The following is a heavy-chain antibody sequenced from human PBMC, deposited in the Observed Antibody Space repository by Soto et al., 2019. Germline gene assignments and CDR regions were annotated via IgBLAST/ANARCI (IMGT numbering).Heavy chain of an antibody. V-gene: IGHV1-18*01. CDR3: ARGESIGDV. Sequence: QVQLVQSGAEVKKPGASVKSPGKALGYTFPSNVIAGWGQAPGQGLEWMGWISAYNGNTNYAQKLQGRVTMTTDTSTSTAYMELRSLRSDDTAVYYCARGESIGDVWGQGTTVTVSS. CDR1: GYTFPSNV. CDR2: ISAYNGNT. D-gene: IGHD6-6*01. J-gene: IGHJ6*02.